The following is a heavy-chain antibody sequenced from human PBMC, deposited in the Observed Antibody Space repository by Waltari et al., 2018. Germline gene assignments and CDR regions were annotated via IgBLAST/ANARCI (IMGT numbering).Heavy chain of an antibody. CDR3: AREGLTEEAAY. J-gene: IGHJ4*02. CDR2: IKHDGSET. V-gene: IGHV3-7*01. Sequence: EIQLVESGGDLVQPWGSLRLSCVTSGFPFHNFWMAWVSQVPGNGLEGLAHIKHDGSETYHVDSVKGRFTISRDNARNSLYLEMDRLRVEDTGVYYCAREGLTEEAAYWGQGTLVTVSS. CDR1: GFPFHNFW. D-gene: IGHD4-4*01.